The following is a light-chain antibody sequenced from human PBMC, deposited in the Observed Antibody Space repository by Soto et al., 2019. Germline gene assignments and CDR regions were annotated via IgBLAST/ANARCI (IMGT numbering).Light chain of an antibody. CDR3: QQYGSSLWT. Sequence: VMTQSPATLSVSPGERATLSCWASETVATNLAWYQQKPGQAPRLLISGASTRAAGISDRFSGSGSGTDFTLTISRLEPEDFAVYYCQQYGSSLWTFGQGTKVDIK. J-gene: IGKJ1*01. CDR2: GAS. V-gene: IGKV3-20*01. CDR1: ETVATN.